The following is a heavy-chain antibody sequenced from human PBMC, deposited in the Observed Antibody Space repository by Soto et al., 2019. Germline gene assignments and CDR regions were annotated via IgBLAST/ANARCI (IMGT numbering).Heavy chain of an antibody. V-gene: IGHV3-11*01. CDR2: ISSSGRTI. Sequence: PGGSLRLSCAASGFTFSDYYMIWIRQAPGKGLEWVSYISSSGRTIYYADSVKGRFTISRDNAKNSLYLQMNSLRAEDTAVYYCARVAFYYDSSGPWYFDLWGRGTLVTVSS. D-gene: IGHD3-22*01. CDR1: GFTFSDYY. J-gene: IGHJ2*01. CDR3: ARVAFYYDSSGPWYFDL.